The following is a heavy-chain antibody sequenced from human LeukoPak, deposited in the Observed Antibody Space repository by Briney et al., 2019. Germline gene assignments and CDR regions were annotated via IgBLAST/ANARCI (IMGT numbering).Heavy chain of an antibody. CDR2: ISWNSGSI. V-gene: IGHV3-9*03. D-gene: IGHD5-12*01. CDR1: GFTFDDYA. J-gene: IGHJ3*02. Sequence: GGSLRLSCAASGFTFDDYAMHWVRQAPGKGLEWVSGISWNSGSIGYADSVKGRFTISRDNAKNSLYLQMNSLRAEDMALYYCAKDISSGYGVDAFDIWGQGTMVTVSS. CDR3: AKDISSGYGVDAFDI.